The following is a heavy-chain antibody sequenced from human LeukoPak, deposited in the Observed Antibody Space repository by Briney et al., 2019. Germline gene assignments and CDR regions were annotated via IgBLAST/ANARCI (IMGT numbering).Heavy chain of an antibody. J-gene: IGHJ4*02. Sequence: PGGSLRLSCAASGFTFSSYSMNWVRQAPGKGLEWVSYISSSSSTIYYADSVKGRFTISRDNAKNSLYLQMNSLRAEDTAVYYCARDSGYGWHWGQGTLVTVSS. CDR1: GFTFSSYS. D-gene: IGHD5-12*01. CDR2: ISSSSSTI. CDR3: ARDSGYGWH. V-gene: IGHV3-48*04.